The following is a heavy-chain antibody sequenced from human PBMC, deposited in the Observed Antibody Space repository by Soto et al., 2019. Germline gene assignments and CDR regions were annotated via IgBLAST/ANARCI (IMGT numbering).Heavy chain of an antibody. CDR3: ARGYYDFWSGYYSTYFDY. CDR1: GGSFSGYY. Sequence: QVQLQQWGAGLLKPSETLSLTCAVYGGSFSGYYWSWIRQPPGKGLEWIGEINHSGSTNYNPSLKSLVTISVDTSKNQFSLKLSSVTAADTAVYYCARGYYDFWSGYYSTYFDYWGQGTLVTVSS. J-gene: IGHJ4*02. CDR2: INHSGST. D-gene: IGHD3-3*01. V-gene: IGHV4-34*01.